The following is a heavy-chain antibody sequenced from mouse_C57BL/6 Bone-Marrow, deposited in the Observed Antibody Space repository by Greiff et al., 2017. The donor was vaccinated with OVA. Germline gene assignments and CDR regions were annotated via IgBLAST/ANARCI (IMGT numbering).Heavy chain of an antibody. CDR2: IYPGDGDT. J-gene: IGHJ4*01. V-gene: IGHV1-82*01. CDR1: GYAFSSSW. Sequence: VQLQQSGPELVKPGASVKISCKASGYAFSSSWMNWVKQRPGKGLEWIGRIYPGDGDTNYNGKFKGQATLTADKSSSTAYMQLSSLTSEDSAVYFCARRYYAMDYWGQGTSVTVSS. CDR3: ARRYYAMDY.